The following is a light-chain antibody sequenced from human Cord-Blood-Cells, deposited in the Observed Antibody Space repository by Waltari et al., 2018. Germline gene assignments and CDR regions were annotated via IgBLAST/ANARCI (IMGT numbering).Light chain of an antibody. V-gene: IGKV1-39*01. CDR3: QQSYSTPVLT. Sequence: DIQITKSPSSLSASVGDRVTITCRASQSISSYLNWYQQKPGKAPKLLIYAASSLQIGVPSRFSGSGSGTDFTLTISSLQPEDFATYYCQQSYSTPVLTFGGGTKVEIK. CDR1: QSISSY. J-gene: IGKJ4*01. CDR2: AAS.